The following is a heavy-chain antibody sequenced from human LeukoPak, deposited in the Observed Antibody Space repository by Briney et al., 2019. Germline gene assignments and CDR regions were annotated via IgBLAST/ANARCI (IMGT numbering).Heavy chain of an antibody. D-gene: IGHD2-15*01. CDR2: INHSGST. J-gene: IGHJ4*02. V-gene: IGHV4-34*01. CDR1: GGSFSGYY. Sequence: SXXLSLTCAVYGGSFSGYYWSWIRQPPGKGLEWIGEINHSGSTNYNPSLKSRVTISVDTSKNQFSLKLSSVTAADTAVYYCASPGYCSGGSCRKPFDYWGQGTLVTVSS. CDR3: ASPGYCSGGSCRKPFDY.